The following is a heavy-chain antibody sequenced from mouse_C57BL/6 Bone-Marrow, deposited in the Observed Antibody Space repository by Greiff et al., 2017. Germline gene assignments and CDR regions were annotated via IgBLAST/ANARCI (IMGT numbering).Heavy chain of an antibody. J-gene: IGHJ3*01. V-gene: IGHV1-81*01. Sequence: VQLKESGAELARPGASVKLSCKASGYTFTSYGISWVKQRTGQGLEWIGEIYPRSGNTYYNEKFKGQATLTADKSSSTAYMELRSLTSEDSAVYFSARSYYYGSSFWFAYWGKGTLVTVSA. CDR2: IYPRSGNT. CDR1: GYTFTSYG. CDR3: ARSYYYGSSFWFAY. D-gene: IGHD1-1*01.